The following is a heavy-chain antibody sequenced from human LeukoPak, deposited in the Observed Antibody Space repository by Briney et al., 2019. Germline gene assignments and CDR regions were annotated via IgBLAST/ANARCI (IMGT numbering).Heavy chain of an antibody. CDR2: ITPGGGT. CDR1: GYTFTNYA. CDR3: ARDRYGDGFAHFDY. Sequence: ASVKVSCKASGYTFTNYAMHWVRQAPGQGLEWMGWITPGGGTNDPQKFLGRVAITWDTSITTDYMDLSRLTSDDTDVYYCARDRYGDGFAHFDYWGQGALVTVSS. V-gene: IGHV1-2*02. D-gene: IGHD5-24*01. J-gene: IGHJ4*02.